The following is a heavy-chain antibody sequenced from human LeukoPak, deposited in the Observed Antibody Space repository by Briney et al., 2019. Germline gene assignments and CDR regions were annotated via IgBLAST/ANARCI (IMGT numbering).Heavy chain of an antibody. V-gene: IGHV3-11*04. D-gene: IGHD2-2*01. CDR3: ARVDCSSTSCYEFDY. J-gene: IGHJ4*02. Sequence: AGGSLRLSCAASGFTFSDYYMSWIRQAPGKGLEWVSYIRSSGSTIYYADSVKGRFTISRDNAKNSLYLQMNSLRAEDTAVYYCARVDCSSTSCYEFDYWGQGTLVTVSS. CDR2: IRSSGSTI. CDR1: GFTFSDYY.